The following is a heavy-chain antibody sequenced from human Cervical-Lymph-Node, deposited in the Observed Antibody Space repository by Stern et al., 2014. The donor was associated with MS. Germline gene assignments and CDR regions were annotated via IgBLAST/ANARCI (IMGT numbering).Heavy chain of an antibody. V-gene: IGHV5-51*01. CDR1: AYSFTSHW. Sequence: EVQLVQSGAEVKKPGESLKISCKGSAYSFTSHWIAWVRQMPGKGPEWMGIIYPADSDTRYNPSFQGQVTFSADKSTSTAYLEWSSLKASDTAIYYCTSSRGYSYGMPIDYWGQVTQVTVSS. CDR2: IYPADSDT. CDR3: TSSRGYSYGMPIDY. D-gene: IGHD5-18*01. J-gene: IGHJ4*02.